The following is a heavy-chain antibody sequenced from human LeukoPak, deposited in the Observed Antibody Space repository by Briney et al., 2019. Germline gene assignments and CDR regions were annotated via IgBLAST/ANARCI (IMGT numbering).Heavy chain of an antibody. D-gene: IGHD1-26*01. Sequence: GGSLRLSCAASGFTVSSNYMSWVRQAPGKGLEWVSVIYSGGSTYYADSVKGRFTISRDNSKNTLYLQMNSLRAVDTAVYYCARDGGSYYFDYWGQGTLVTVSS. J-gene: IGHJ4*02. CDR3: ARDGGSYYFDY. V-gene: IGHV3-53*01. CDR2: IYSGGST. CDR1: GFTVSSNY.